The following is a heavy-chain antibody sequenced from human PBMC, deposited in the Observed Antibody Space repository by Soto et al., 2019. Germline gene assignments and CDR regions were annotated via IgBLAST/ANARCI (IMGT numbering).Heavy chain of an antibody. CDR3: AKDVVGYGDYAEYFQH. V-gene: IGHV3-23*01. CDR2: ISGSGGST. CDR1: GFTFSSYA. D-gene: IGHD4-17*01. Sequence: EVQLLESGGGLVQPGGSLRLSCAASGFTFSSYAMSWVRQAPGKGLEWVSAISGSGGSTYYADSVKGRFTISRDKSKNTLYLQMNSLRAEDTAVYYCAKDVVGYGDYAEYFQHWGQGTLVTVSS. J-gene: IGHJ1*01.